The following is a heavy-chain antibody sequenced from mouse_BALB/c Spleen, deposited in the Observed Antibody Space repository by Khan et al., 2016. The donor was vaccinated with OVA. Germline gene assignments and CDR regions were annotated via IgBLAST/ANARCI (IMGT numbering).Heavy chain of an antibody. CDR1: GYSITSDYA. CDR2: ISYSGNT. V-gene: IGHV3-2*02. D-gene: IGHD2-10*02. J-gene: IGHJ2*01. CDR3: ARVYGEDFDY. Sequence: EVQLQESGPGLVKPSQSLSLTCTVTGYSITSDYAWNWIRQFPGNKLEWMGYISYSGNTKYNPSLKSRISVTRDTSKNQIFLQLNSVTAEDTATYYCARVYGEDFDYWGQGTTLTVSS.